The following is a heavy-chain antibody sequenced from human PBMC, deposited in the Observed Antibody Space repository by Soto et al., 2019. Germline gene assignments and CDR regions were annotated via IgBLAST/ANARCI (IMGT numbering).Heavy chain of an antibody. CDR2: INHSGST. CDR3: ARRGYSYGSYSAYYFDY. D-gene: IGHD5-18*01. Sequence: SETLSLTCAVYGGSFSGYYLSWIRQPPGKGLEWIGEINHSGSTNYNPSLKSRVTISVDTSKNQFSLKLSSVTAADTAVYYCARRGYSYGSYSAYYFDYWGQGTLVTVSS. V-gene: IGHV4-34*01. CDR1: GGSFSGYY. J-gene: IGHJ4*02.